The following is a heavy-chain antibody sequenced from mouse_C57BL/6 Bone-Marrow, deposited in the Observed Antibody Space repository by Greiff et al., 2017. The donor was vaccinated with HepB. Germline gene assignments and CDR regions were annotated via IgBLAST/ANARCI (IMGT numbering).Heavy chain of an antibody. D-gene: IGHD2-3*01. Sequence: EVNLVESEGGLVQPGSSMKLSCTASGFTFSDYYMAWVRQVPEKGLEWVANINYDGSSTYYLDSLKSRFIISRDNAKNILYLQMSSLKSEDTATYYCARDRDGYYGYFDVWGTGTTVTVSS. CDR3: ARDRDGYYGYFDV. J-gene: IGHJ1*03. CDR1: GFTFSDYY. CDR2: INYDGSST. V-gene: IGHV5-16*01.